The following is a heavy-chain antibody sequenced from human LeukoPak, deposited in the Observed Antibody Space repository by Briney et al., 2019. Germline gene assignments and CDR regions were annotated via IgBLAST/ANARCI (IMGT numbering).Heavy chain of an antibody. CDR1: GFTFSSYG. Sequence: GGSLRLSRAASGFTFSSYGMHWVRQAPGKGLEWVAVIWYDGSNKYYADSVKGRFTISRDNSKNTLYLQMNSLRAEDTAVYYCARDHGYCSSTSCYDYYYYGMDVWGQGTTVTVSS. V-gene: IGHV3-33*01. CDR3: ARDHGYCSSTSCYDYYYYGMDV. CDR2: IWYDGSNK. J-gene: IGHJ6*02. D-gene: IGHD2-2*03.